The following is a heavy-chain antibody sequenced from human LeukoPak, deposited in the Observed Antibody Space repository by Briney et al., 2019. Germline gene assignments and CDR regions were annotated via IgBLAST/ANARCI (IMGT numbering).Heavy chain of an antibody. V-gene: IGHV2-70*11. J-gene: IGHJ2*01. CDR3: ARAPYYYDSSGYLHWYFDL. CDR1: GFSLGTSGMC. CDR2: IDWDDDK. D-gene: IGHD3-22*01. Sequence: SGPTLVNPTQTLTLTCTFSGFSLGTSGMCVSWIRQPPGKALEWLARIDWDDDKYYSTSLKTRLTISKATSKNRVVLTMTNMDPVDTATYYCARAPYYYDSSGYLHWYFDLWGRGTLVTVSS.